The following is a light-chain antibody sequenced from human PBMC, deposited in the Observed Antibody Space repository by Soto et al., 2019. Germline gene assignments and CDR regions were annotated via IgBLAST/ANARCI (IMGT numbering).Light chain of an antibody. CDR2: DKN. J-gene: IGLJ1*01. V-gene: IGLV1-51*01. Sequence: QSVLTQPPSASGTPGQRVTISCSGSSSNIGNNYVSWYQQLPGTAPKPLIFDKNKRPSGIPDRFPGSESGTTATLGITGLHTGDEADYYCGTWYSSLRVYVFGTGTKVTVL. CDR3: GTWYSSLRVYV. CDR1: SSNIGNNY.